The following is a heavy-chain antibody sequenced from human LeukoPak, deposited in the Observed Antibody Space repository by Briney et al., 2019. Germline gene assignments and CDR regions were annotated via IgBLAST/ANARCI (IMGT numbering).Heavy chain of an antibody. CDR3: ARGGAAPGSSYFDY. V-gene: IGHV4-59*01. J-gene: IGHJ4*02. CDR1: GGSISSYY. Sequence: SETLSLTCSVSGGSISSYYWSWIRQPPGKGLEWIGHIYNSGSTNYNPSLKSRVTISVDTSKSQFSLKLSSVTAADTAVYYCARGGAAPGSSYFDYWGQGTLVTVSS. CDR2: IYNSGST. D-gene: IGHD6-13*01.